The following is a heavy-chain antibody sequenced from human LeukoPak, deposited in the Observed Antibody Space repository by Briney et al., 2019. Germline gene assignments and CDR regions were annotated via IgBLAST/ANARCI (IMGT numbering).Heavy chain of an antibody. Sequence: GASVKVSCKASGYTFTSCDINWVRQATGQGLEWMGWMNPNSGNTGYAQKFQGRVTMTRNTSISTAYMELSSLRSEDTAVYYCARGRWLQLPGYYGMDVWGQGTTVTVSS. CDR1: GYTFTSCD. D-gene: IGHD5-24*01. J-gene: IGHJ6*02. CDR2: MNPNSGNT. CDR3: ARGRWLQLPGYYGMDV. V-gene: IGHV1-8*01.